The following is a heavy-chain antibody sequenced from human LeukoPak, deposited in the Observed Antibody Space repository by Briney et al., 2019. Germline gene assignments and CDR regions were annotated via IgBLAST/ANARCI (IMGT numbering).Heavy chain of an antibody. Sequence: PSETLSLTCAVYGGSFSGYYWSWIRQPPGKGLEWIGEINHSGSTNYNPSLKSRVTTSVDTSKNQFSLKLSSVTAADMAVYYCATTYYYGSGSSNWFDPWGQGTLVTVSS. CDR1: GGSFSGYY. J-gene: IGHJ5*02. CDR3: ATTYYYGSGSSNWFDP. D-gene: IGHD3-10*01. CDR2: INHSGST. V-gene: IGHV4-34*01.